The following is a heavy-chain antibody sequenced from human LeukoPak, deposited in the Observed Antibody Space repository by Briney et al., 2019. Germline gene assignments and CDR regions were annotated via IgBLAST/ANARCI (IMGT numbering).Heavy chain of an antibody. Sequence: SETLSLTCTVSGGSISSGGYYWSWIRQHPGKGLEWIGYIYYSGSTYYNPSLKSRVTISVDTSKNQFSLKLSSVTAADTAVYSCARVADYYDSSGYSTNHDYWGQGTLVTVSS. D-gene: IGHD3-22*01. CDR1: GGSISSGGYY. V-gene: IGHV4-31*03. CDR2: IYYSGST. J-gene: IGHJ4*02. CDR3: ARVADYYDSSGYSTNHDY.